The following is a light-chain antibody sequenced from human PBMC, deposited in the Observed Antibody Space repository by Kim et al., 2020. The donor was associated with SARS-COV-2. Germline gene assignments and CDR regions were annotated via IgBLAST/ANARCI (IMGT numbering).Light chain of an antibody. Sequence: SASVGDRVTITCRASQSISSWLAWYQQKPGKVPELLIFSASNLQDGVPSRFSGGGSGTDFTLTISSLQPEDFATYYCQQGNSFPRTFGQGTKLEI. J-gene: IGKJ2*01. CDR3: QQGNSFPRT. V-gene: IGKV1D-12*01. CDR2: SAS. CDR1: QSISSW.